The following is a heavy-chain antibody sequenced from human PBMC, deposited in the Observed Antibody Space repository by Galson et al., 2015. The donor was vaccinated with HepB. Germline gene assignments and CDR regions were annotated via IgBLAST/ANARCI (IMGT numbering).Heavy chain of an antibody. D-gene: IGHD6-13*01. J-gene: IGHJ6*02. CDR1: GFTFSDHY. Sequence: SLRLSCAASGFTFSDHYMDWVRQAPGKGLEWVGRIRNKANSYTTEYAASVKGRFTLSRDDSKSSLYLHVNSLKIEDTAVYYCVRGAGIAAAHYYYGMDVWGQGTTVTVSS. CDR3: VRGAGIAAAHYYYGMDV. V-gene: IGHV3-72*01. CDR2: IRNKANSYTT.